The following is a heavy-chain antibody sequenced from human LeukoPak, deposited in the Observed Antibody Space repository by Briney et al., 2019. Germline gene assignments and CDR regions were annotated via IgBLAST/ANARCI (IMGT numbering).Heavy chain of an antibody. Sequence: ASVKVSCKASGYTFTSYYIHWVRQAPGQGLEWMGWINPNSGGTNYPLRFQGRVTMTRDTSISTAYMELSSLRSDDTAVYYCARGGPTANYYDTRTADYWGQGTLVTVSS. CDR1: GYTFTSYY. D-gene: IGHD3-22*01. J-gene: IGHJ4*02. CDR3: ARGGPTANYYDTRTADY. V-gene: IGHV1-2*02. CDR2: INPNSGGT.